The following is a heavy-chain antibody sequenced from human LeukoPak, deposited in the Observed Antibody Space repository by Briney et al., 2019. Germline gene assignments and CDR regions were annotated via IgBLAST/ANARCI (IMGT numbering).Heavy chain of an antibody. J-gene: IGHJ4*02. Sequence: GESLKISCKGSGYNFTAYWISWERQMPGKGLEWMGRIDASDSYTNYRPPFQGHVIISTDKSITTAYLQWSSLKASDTAIYYCARLRDGSLDFWGQGTLVSVSS. CDR2: IDASDSYT. CDR3: ARLRDGSLDF. V-gene: IGHV5-10-1*01. CDR1: GYNFTAYW.